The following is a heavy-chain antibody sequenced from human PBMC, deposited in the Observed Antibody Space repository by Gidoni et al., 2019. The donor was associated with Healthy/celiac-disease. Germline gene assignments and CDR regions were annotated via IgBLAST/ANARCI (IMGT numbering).Heavy chain of an antibody. CDR1: GFSLSNARMG. D-gene: IGHD3-10*01. V-gene: IGHV2-26*01. Sequence: QVTLKESGPVLVKPTETLTLICTVSGFSLSNARMGVSWIRQPPGKALEWLAHILSNDEKAYSTSLKSRLTISKDTSKSQVVLTMTNMDPVDTATYYCARSLLWFGELSQNWFDPWGQGTLVTVSS. CDR2: ILSNDEK. CDR3: ARSLLWFGELSQNWFDP. J-gene: IGHJ5*02.